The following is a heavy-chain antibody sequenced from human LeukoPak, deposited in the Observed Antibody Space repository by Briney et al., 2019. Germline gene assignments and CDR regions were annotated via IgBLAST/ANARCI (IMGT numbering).Heavy chain of an antibody. J-gene: IGHJ5*02. CDR2: INPNSGGT. D-gene: IGHD2-2*01. CDR3: ARGGEYQLLWVWFDP. Sequence: GASVKVSCKASGYTFTGYYMHWVRQAPGQGLEWMGWINPNSGGTNYAQKFQGRVTMTRDTSISTAYMELSRLRSDDTAVYYCARGGEYQLLWVWFDPWGQGTLVTVSS. V-gene: IGHV1-2*02. CDR1: GYTFTGYY.